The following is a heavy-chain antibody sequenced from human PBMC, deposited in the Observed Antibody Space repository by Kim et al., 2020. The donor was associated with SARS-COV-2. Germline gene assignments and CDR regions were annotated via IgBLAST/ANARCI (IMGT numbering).Heavy chain of an antibody. J-gene: IGHJ4*02. D-gene: IGHD4-17*01. CDR3: ARDLGVTTGYFDY. V-gene: IGHV3-30-3*01. CDR1: GFTFSSYA. Sequence: GGSLRLSCAASGFTFSSYAMHWVRQAPGKGLEWVAVISYDGSNKYYADSVKGRFTISRDNSKNTLYLQMNSLRAEDTAVYYCARDLGVTTGYFDYWGQGT. CDR2: ISYDGSNK.